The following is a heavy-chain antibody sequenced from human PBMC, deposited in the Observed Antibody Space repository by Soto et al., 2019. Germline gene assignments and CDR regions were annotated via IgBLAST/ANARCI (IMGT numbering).Heavy chain of an antibody. CDR2: ISPYNGHT. CDR1: GYSFTSYG. CDR3: ARDLTIVPATHPRLENYGMDV. D-gene: IGHD2-2*01. Sequence: QVQLVQSAGEVKKPGASVKVSCKASGYSFTSYGISWVRRAPGQGLEWMGWISPYNGHTQFVQRFQGRVTMTMDTSTKTAYMELRNLRSDDTAHYYCARDLTIVPATHPRLENYGMDVWGQGTTVIVSS. J-gene: IGHJ6*02. V-gene: IGHV1-18*01.